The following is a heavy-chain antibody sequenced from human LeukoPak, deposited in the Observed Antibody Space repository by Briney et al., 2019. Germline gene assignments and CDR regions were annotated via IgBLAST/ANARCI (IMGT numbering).Heavy chain of an antibody. CDR2: ISYNGRSI. J-gene: IGHJ4*02. Sequence: GGSLRLSCAASGFMFSTYEMNWVRQAPGKGLEWLSYISYNGRSIYYADSVKGRFTISRDNGKNSLDLQMNSLRADDTAFYYCARDTLGEGEDANYAVYYFDYWGQGTVVTVSS. V-gene: IGHV3-48*03. CDR1: GFMFSTYE. D-gene: IGHD4/OR15-4a*01. CDR3: ARDTLGEGEDANYAVYYFDY.